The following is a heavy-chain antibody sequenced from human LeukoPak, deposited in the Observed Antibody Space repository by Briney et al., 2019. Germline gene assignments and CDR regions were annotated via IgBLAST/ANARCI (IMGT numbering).Heavy chain of an antibody. CDR1: GFIFRSYE. J-gene: IGHJ4*02. CDR2: ISSSGSTI. CDR3: ARAGYVYYYDS. Sequence: GGSLRLSCAASGFIFRSYEMNWVRQAPGKGLEWVSYISSSGSTIYYADSVKGRFTLSRDNAKNSLYLQMNSLRAEDTAVYYCARAGYVYYYDSWGQGTLVTVSS. V-gene: IGHV3-48*03. D-gene: IGHD3-22*01.